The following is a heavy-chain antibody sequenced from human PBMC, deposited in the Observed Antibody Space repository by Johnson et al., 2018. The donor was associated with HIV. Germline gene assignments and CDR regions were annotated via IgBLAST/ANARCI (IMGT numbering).Heavy chain of an antibody. J-gene: IGHJ3*02. D-gene: IGHD3-22*01. Sequence: QVQLVESGGGLVKPGGSLRLSCVASGFSFSDYYMSWVRQAPGKGLEWVSSIGSNTHYADSVKGRFTISRDNSKNTAYLQMNSLKTEDTAVYYCTRTDDTYNYESGGYVDAFDIWGQGTMVTVSS. V-gene: IGHV3-11*05. CDR1: GFSFSDYY. CDR3: TRTDDTYNYESGGYVDAFDI. CDR2: IGSNT.